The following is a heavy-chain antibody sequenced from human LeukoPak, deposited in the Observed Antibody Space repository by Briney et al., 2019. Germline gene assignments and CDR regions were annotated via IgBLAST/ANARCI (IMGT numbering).Heavy chain of an antibody. D-gene: IGHD6-13*01. J-gene: IGHJ4*02. V-gene: IGHV1-69*13. Sequence: ASVKVSCKASGGSFSSYGISWVRQAPGQGLEWMGGIIPIFGTANYAQNFQGRVTITADESTSTAYMELSSLRSEDTAVYYCASATPAASFDYWGQGTLVTVSS. CDR2: IIPIFGTA. CDR1: GGSFSSYG. CDR3: ASATPAASFDY.